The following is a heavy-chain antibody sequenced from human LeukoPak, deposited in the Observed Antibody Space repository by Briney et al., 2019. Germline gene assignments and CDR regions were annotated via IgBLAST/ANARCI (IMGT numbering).Heavy chain of an antibody. CDR3: ARNGVADSDYYYMDV. J-gene: IGHJ6*03. CDR2: ISSSGNTI. D-gene: IGHD2-8*01. CDR1: GFTFSDYY. V-gene: IGHV3-11*04. Sequence: GGSLRLSCAASGFTFSDYYMSWIRQAPGKGLEWVSYISSSGNTIYYADSVKGRFTISRDNAKNSLYLQMNSLRAEDTAVYYCARNGVADSDYYYMDVWGKGTTVTISS.